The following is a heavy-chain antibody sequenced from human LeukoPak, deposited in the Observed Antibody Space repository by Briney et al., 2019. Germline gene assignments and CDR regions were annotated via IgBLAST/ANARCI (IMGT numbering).Heavy chain of an antibody. V-gene: IGHV4-61*08. CDR2: IYYSGST. CDR1: GGSISSGGYY. D-gene: IGHD3-10*01. CDR3: ARDTYGSVLYYGMDV. J-gene: IGHJ6*02. Sequence: SETLSLTCTVSGGSISSGGYYWSWIRQHPGKGLEWIGYIYYSGSTNYNPSLKSRVTMSVDTSKNQFSLKLSSVTAADTAVYYCARDTYGSVLYYGMDVWGQGTTVTVSS.